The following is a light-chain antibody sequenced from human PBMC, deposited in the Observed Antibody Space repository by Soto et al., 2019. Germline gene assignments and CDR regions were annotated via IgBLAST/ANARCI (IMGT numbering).Light chain of an antibody. Sequence: QSVLTQSPSVSGAPGQRVTISCTGSSSNMGAGYDVHWYQQLPGTAPKLLIYANTNRPSGVPDRFSGSKSGTAASLAITGVQAEDEADYYCQSSDSGLRGWVFGGGTKVTVL. V-gene: IGLV1-40*01. CDR3: QSSDSGLRGWV. J-gene: IGLJ3*02. CDR2: ANT. CDR1: SSNMGAGYD.